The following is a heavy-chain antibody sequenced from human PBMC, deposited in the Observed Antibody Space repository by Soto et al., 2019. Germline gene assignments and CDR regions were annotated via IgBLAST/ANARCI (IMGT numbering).Heavy chain of an antibody. J-gene: IGHJ6*02. CDR3: ARVKVPSTYYYYGMDV. CDR2: IYYSGST. D-gene: IGHD2-2*01. Sequence: SETLSLTCTVSGGSISSGGYYWSWIRQHPGKGLEWIGYIYYSGSTYYNPSLKSRVTISVDTSKNQFSLKLSSVTAADTAVYYCARVKVPSTYYYYGMDVWGQGTTVTVSS. V-gene: IGHV4-31*03. CDR1: GGSISSGGYY.